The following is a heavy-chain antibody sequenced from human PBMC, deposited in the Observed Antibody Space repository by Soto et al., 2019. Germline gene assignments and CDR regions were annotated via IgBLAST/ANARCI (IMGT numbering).Heavy chain of an antibody. J-gene: IGHJ4*02. D-gene: IGHD5-18*01. CDR2: VYYSGN. CDR3: ALGGYNYGRPFDF. V-gene: IGHV4-59*01. Sequence: SETLSLTCNVSGGSLSSFHLSWIRQPPGKGLEWIGYVYYSGNYYNPSLTSRVSMSLDKSKNQFSLHLKSVTAADTALYFCALGGYNYGRPFDFWGQGTRVTVSS. CDR1: GGSLSSFH.